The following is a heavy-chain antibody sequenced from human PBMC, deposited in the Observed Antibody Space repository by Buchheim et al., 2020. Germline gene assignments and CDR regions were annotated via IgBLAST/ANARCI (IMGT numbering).Heavy chain of an antibody. D-gene: IGHD5-24*01. CDR3: ARDGPEATITVDYFDY. CDR2: IYSGGST. V-gene: IGHV3-66*02. Sequence: EVQLVESGGGLVQPGGSLRLSCAASGFTVSSNYMSWVRQAPGKGLEWVSVIYSGGSTYYADPVKGRFTISRENSKNTLYLHMNSLRAEDTAVYYCARDGPEATITVDYFDYWGQGTL. CDR1: GFTVSSNY. J-gene: IGHJ4*02.